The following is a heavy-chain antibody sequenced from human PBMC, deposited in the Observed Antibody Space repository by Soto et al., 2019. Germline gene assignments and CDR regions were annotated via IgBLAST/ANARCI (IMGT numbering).Heavy chain of an antibody. Sequence: QVQLVQSGAEVKKPGSSVKVSCKASGGTFSSYAISWVRQAPGQGLEWMGGIIPIFGTANYAQKFQGRATITADESTSTAYMELSSLRSEDTAVYYCARDSYCGGDCYSGWFDPWGQGTLVTVSS. CDR2: IIPIFGTA. J-gene: IGHJ5*02. CDR3: ARDSYCGGDCYSGWFDP. V-gene: IGHV1-69*01. CDR1: GGTFSSYA. D-gene: IGHD2-21*02.